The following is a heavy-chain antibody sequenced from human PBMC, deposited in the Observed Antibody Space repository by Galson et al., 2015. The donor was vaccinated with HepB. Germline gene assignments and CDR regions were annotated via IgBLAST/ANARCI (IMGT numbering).Heavy chain of an antibody. CDR1: GFTFSSYS. CDR3: ARDDSYNVGAPPGVY. V-gene: IGHV3-21*01. J-gene: IGHJ4*02. D-gene: IGHD1-26*01. Sequence: SLRLSCAASGFTFSSYSMNWVRQAPGKGLKWVSSISSSSSYIYYADSVKGRFTIPRDNAKNSLYLQMNSLRAEDTAVYYCARDDSYNVGAPPGVYWGQGTPVTVSS. CDR2: ISSSSSYI.